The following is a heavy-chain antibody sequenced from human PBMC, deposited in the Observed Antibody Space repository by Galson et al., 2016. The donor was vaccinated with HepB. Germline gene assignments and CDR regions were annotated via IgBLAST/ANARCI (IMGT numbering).Heavy chain of an antibody. CDR3: AREGCSNGVCHLDAFDI. CDR1: GFIVSSND. D-gene: IGHD2-8*01. Sequence: SLRLSCAASGFIVSSNDMSWVRPAPGKGLEWLTFIYSGGWTDYADSVKGRFTISRDNSKNTLFLQMNNLRAEDTAVYYCAREGCSNGVCHLDAFDIWGQGTMVTVSS. V-gene: IGHV3-53*01. J-gene: IGHJ3*02. CDR2: IYSGGWT.